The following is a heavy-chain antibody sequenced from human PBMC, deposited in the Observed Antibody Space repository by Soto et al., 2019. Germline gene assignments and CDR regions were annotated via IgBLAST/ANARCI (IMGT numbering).Heavy chain of an antibody. V-gene: IGHV4-4*02. Sequence: QVQLQESGPGLVKPSGTLSLTCAVSNGSITNDNWWSWVRQSPGKGLEWIGDIYHTGSTNYNPSLKSRVIISIDKAKNNFSLRLSSVTAAATAVYYCARIWGALAKSAGWFGPWGQGTLVTVSS. J-gene: IGHJ5*02. CDR2: IYHTGST. CDR1: NGSITNDNW. D-gene: IGHD3-16*01. CDR3: ARIWGALAKSAGWFGP.